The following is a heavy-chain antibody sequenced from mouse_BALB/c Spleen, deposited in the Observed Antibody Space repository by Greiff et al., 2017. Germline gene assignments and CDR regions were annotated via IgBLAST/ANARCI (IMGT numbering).Heavy chain of an antibody. CDR2: INPSNGGT. J-gene: IGHJ2*01. V-gene: IGHV1S81*02. Sequence: QVQLQQPGAELVKPGASVKLSCKASGYTFTSYYMYWVKQRPGQGLEWIGGINPSNGGTNFNEKFKSKATLTVDKSSSTAYMQLSSLTSKDSAVYYCTRSHYYGSSLGYWGQGTTLTVSS. D-gene: IGHD1-1*01. CDR3: TRSHYYGSSLGY. CDR1: GYTFTSYY.